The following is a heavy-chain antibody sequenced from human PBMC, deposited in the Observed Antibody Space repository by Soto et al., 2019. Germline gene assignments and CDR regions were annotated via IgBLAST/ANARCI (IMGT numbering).Heavy chain of an antibody. CDR1: GFTFSSYG. J-gene: IGHJ4*02. V-gene: IGHV3-30*18. CDR2: ISYDGSNK. CDR3: AKDRPVIAVAGTLDY. Sequence: GGSLRLSCAGSGFTFSSYGMHWVRQAPGKGLEWVAVISYDGSNKYYADSVKGRFTISRDNSKNTLYLQMNSLRAEDTAVYYCAKDRPVIAVAGTLDYWGQGTLVTVSS. D-gene: IGHD6-19*01.